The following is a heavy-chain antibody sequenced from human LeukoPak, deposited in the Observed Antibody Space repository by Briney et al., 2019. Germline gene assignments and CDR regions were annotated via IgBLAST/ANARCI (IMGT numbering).Heavy chain of an antibody. CDR3: ARDSRPYGMDV. Sequence: SETLSLTCTVSGGSISSYYWSWIRQPPGKGLEWIGYIYYSGSTNYNPSLKSRVTISVDTSKNRFSLKLSSVTAADTAVYYCARDSRPYGMDVWGQGTTVTVSS. CDR1: GGSISSYY. J-gene: IGHJ6*02. CDR2: IYYSGST. V-gene: IGHV4-59*01.